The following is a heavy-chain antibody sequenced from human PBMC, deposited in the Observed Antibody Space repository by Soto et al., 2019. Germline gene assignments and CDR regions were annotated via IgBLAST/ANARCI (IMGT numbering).Heavy chain of an antibody. Sequence: GESLKISCKGSGYSFTSYWIGWVRQMPGKGLEWMGIIYPGDSDTRYSPSFQGQVTISADKSISTAYLQWSSLKASDTAMYYCARAGYSSSYPRTKYYYYYGMDVWGQGTTVTVSS. CDR3: ARAGYSSSYPRTKYYYYYGMDV. D-gene: IGHD6-13*01. CDR2: IYPGDSDT. J-gene: IGHJ6*02. CDR1: GYSFTSYW. V-gene: IGHV5-51*01.